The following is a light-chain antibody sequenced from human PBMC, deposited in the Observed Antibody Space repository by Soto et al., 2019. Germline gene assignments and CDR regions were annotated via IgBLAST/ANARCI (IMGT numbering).Light chain of an antibody. V-gene: IGLV2-14*01. J-gene: IGLJ1*01. CDR1: SSDVGGYNY. Sequence: QSALTQPASVSGCPGQSITISCTGTSSDVGGYNYVSWYQQHPGKAPKLTIYEVSNRPSGVSNRFSGSKSGNTASLTISGLQAEDEADYYCSSYTSSSTYVFGTGTKVTVL. CDR3: SSYTSSSTYV. CDR2: EVS.